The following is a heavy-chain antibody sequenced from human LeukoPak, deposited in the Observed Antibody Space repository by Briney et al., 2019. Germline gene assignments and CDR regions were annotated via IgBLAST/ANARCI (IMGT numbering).Heavy chain of an antibody. CDR2: IYYSGNT. CDR1: SGSISSNTYY. J-gene: IGHJ4*02. Sequence: SETLSLTCTVSSGSISSNTYYWDWIRQPPGKGLEWIGSIYYSGNTYYNPSLKSRVTISVDTSKNQFSLKLSSVTAADTAVYYCARSGRSGFDYWGQGTLVTVSS. V-gene: IGHV4-39*01. D-gene: IGHD2-15*01. CDR3: ARSGRSGFDY.